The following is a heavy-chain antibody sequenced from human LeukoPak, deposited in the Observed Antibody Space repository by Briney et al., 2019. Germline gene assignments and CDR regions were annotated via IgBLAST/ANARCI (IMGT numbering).Heavy chain of an antibody. D-gene: IGHD3-16*01. Sequence: SETQSLTCIVSGGSISSGTYYWGWIRQPPGKGLEWIGNIYYSGSTYYNPSLKSRVTMSIDTSSNQFSLKLSSVTAADTAVYYCARYLGYYYYYMDVWGKGTTVTVSS. J-gene: IGHJ6*03. CDR1: GGSISSGTYY. CDR3: ARYLGYYYYYMDV. V-gene: IGHV4-39*01. CDR2: IYYSGST.